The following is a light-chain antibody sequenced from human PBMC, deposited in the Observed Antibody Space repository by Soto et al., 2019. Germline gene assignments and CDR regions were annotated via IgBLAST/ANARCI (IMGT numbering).Light chain of an antibody. V-gene: IGLV2-11*01. CDR1: SNDVGGYDY. CDR2: DVT. CDR3: SSYTSSSTSV. J-gene: IGLJ3*02. Sequence: QSALTQPRSVSGSPGQSVTISCTGTSNDVGGYDYVSWYQQYPGKAPTYILYDVTKRPSGVPDRFSGSKSGNTASLTISGLQADDEADYYCSSYTSSSTSVFGGGTMLTVL.